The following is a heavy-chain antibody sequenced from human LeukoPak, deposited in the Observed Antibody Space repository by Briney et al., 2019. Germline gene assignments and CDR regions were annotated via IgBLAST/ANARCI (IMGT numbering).Heavy chain of an antibody. CDR3: ARSSTVVTSYFDY. Sequence: SGTLSLTCAVSGGPISSSNWWSWVRQPPGKGLEWIGEIYHSGSTNYNPSLKSRVTISVDKSKNQFSLKLSSVTAADTAVYYCARSSTVVTSYFDYWGQGTLVTVSS. J-gene: IGHJ4*02. CDR1: GGPISSSNW. V-gene: IGHV4-4*02. D-gene: IGHD4-23*01. CDR2: IYHSGST.